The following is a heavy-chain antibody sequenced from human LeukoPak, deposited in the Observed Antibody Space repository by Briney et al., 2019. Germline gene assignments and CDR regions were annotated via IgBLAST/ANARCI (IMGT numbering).Heavy chain of an antibody. Sequence: PGGSLRLSCVASGFTFSEYSINWVRQAPGKGLEWVSYISSSGSTIYYADSVKGRFTISRDNAKNSLYLQMNSLRAEDTAVYYCAREDSGGSYGWGQGTLVTVSS. V-gene: IGHV3-48*04. CDR3: AREDSGGSYG. CDR1: GFTFSEYS. J-gene: IGHJ4*02. D-gene: IGHD1-26*01. CDR2: ISSSGSTI.